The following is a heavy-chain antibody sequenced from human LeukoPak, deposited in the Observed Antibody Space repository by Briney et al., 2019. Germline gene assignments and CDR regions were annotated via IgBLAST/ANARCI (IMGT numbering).Heavy chain of an antibody. D-gene: IGHD2-21*01. J-gene: IGHJ4*02. V-gene: IGHV3-33*01. CDR1: GFTFSSYG. CDR3: ARGLGWRFDL. Sequence: GGSLRLSCAASGFTFSSYGMHWVRRAPGKGLEWVAVIWYDGSNKYYADSVKGRFTISRDNSKNTLYLQMNSLRAEDTAVYYCARGLGWRFDLWGQGTLVTVSS. CDR2: IWYDGSNK.